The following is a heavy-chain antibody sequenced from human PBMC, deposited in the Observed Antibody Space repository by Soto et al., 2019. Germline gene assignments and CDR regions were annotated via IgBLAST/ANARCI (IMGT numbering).Heavy chain of an antibody. Sequence: QVQLQESGPGLVKPSQTLSLTCTVSGGSISSGGYYWSWIRQHPGKGLEWIGYIYYSGSTYYNPSLKSRVTISVDTSKNQFSLKLSSVTAADTAVYYCARGLVRGVILPHWYFDLWGRGTLVTVSS. V-gene: IGHV4-31*03. CDR3: ARGLVRGVILPHWYFDL. CDR1: GGSISSGGYY. J-gene: IGHJ2*01. D-gene: IGHD3-10*01. CDR2: IYYSGST.